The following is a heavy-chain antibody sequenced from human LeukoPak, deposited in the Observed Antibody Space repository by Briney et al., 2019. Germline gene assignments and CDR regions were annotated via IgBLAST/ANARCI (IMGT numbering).Heavy chain of an antibody. CDR1: GGSISSSNW. CDR3: ARSHGSGSYYNLNDY. V-gene: IGHV4-4*02. CDR2: IYHSGST. D-gene: IGHD3-10*01. J-gene: IGHJ4*02. Sequence: SETLSLTCAVSGGSISSSNWWSWVRQPPGKGLEWIGEIYHSGSTNYNPSLKSRVTISVDKSKNQFSLKLSSVTAADTAVYYCARSHGSGSYYNLNDYWGQGTLVTVSS.